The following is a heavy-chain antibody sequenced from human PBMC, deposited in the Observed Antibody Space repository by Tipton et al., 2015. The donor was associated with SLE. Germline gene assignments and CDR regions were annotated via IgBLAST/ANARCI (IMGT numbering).Heavy chain of an antibody. D-gene: IGHD1-7*01. CDR2: IYHSGHT. V-gene: IGHV4-34*01. Sequence: TLSLTCVVYGGSFSDYSWSWIRQPPGKGLEWIGDIYHSGHTNYNPSLKSRVTISVDKSKNQFSLQVTSVTAADTAVYYCAKVINDWNYEWGPGTLVTVSS. CDR1: GGSFSDYS. J-gene: IGHJ1*01. CDR3: AKVINDWNYE.